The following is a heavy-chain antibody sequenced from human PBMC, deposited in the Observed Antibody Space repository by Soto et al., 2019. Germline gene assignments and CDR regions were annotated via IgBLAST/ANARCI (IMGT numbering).Heavy chain of an antibody. J-gene: IGHJ4*02. D-gene: IGHD5-12*01. V-gene: IGHV3-33*01. CDR2: IWYDGSNK. Sequence: GGSLRLSCAASGFTFSSYGMHWVRQAPGKGLEWVAVIWYDGSNKYYADSVKGRFTISRDNSKNTLYLQMNSLRAEDTAVYYCARDRWLHNDRYFDYWGQGTLVTVSS. CDR3: ARDRWLHNDRYFDY. CDR1: GFTFSSYG.